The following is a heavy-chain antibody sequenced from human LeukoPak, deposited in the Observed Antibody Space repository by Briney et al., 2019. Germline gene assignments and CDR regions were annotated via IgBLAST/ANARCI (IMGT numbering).Heavy chain of an antibody. D-gene: IGHD3-10*01. J-gene: IGHJ4*02. CDR1: GYRFTSYW. V-gene: IGHV5-51*01. CDR2: IYPGESDT. Sequence: GAPLKISCKGSGYRFTSYWIGWVRHVPGKGLEYMGIIYPGESDTRYSPSFQGQVTISADKSISTAYLQWSSLKASDTAMYYCATLVGYGSFFDYWGQGTLVTVSS. CDR3: ATLVGYGSFFDY.